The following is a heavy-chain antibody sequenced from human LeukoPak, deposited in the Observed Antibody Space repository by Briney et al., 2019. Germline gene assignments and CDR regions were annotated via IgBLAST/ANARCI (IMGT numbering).Heavy chain of an antibody. J-gene: IGHJ4*02. CDR2: IDPNTGDT. Sequence: EASVKVSCKASGQSLTGYFIHWVRQAPGQGLEWVGRIDPNTGDTIYAQNFQGRVTVTSATSISTAYMELSRLTSDDTAVYFCARLGLHGSGTYYFFDYWGQGTLVTVSS. CDR3: ARLGLHGSGTYYFFDY. D-gene: IGHD3-10*01. CDR1: GQSLTGYF. V-gene: IGHV1-2*06.